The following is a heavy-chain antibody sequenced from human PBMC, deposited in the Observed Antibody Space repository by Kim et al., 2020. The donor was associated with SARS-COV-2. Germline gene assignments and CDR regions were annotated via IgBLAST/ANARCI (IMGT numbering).Heavy chain of an antibody. CDR3: ASVSSSWYLTQAFDY. D-gene: IGHD6-13*01. CDR1: GGSISSGGYY. J-gene: IGHJ4*02. Sequence: SETLSLTCTVSGGSISSGGYYWSWIRQHPGKGLEWIGYIYYSGSTYYNPSLKSRVTISVDTSKNQFSLKLSSVTAADTAVYYCASVSSSWYLTQAFDYWGQGTLVTVSS. CDR2: IYYSGST. V-gene: IGHV4-31*03.